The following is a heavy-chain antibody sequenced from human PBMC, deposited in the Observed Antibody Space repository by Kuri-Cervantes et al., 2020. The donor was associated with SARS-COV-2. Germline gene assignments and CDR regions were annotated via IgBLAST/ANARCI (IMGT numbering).Heavy chain of an antibody. V-gene: IGHV3-23*01. CDR1: GFILGSYG. Sequence: GGSLRLSCEASGFILGSYGMTWVRQAPGKGLQWVSSISAGGGRTDYADSVKGRFTISRDNSKKMVFLQMDKLRDEDAALYYCARVVAAAGRLWFEPWGQGTPVTVSS. CDR3: ARVVAAAGRLWFEP. J-gene: IGHJ5*02. CDR2: ISAGGGRT. D-gene: IGHD2-15*01.